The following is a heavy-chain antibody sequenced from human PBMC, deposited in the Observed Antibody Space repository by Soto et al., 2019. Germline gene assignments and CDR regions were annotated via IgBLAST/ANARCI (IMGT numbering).Heavy chain of an antibody. CDR3: ARGDSGCFLASGQDDAFDI. CDR2: ISYDGSNK. D-gene: IGHD6-19*01. V-gene: IGHV3-30-3*01. J-gene: IGHJ3*02. Sequence: GESLRLSCAASGFTFSSYAMHWVRQAPGKGLEWVAVISYDGSNKYYADSVKGRFTISRDNSKNTLYLQMNSRRAEDTAVYYCARGDSGCFLASGQDDAFDIWGQGTMVTGSS. CDR1: GFTFSSYA.